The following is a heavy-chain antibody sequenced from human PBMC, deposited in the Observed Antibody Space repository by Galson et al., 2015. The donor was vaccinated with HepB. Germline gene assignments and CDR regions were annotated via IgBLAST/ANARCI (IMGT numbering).Heavy chain of an antibody. J-gene: IGHJ4*02. CDR3: ARDPLSLTSRPSLIDY. V-gene: IGHV3-30-3*01. Sequence: SLRLSCAASGFTFNSYAMHWVRQAPGKGLEWVAVISYDGDNKYYADSARGRFTISRDKSKNTVYLQMNSLRAEDTVMYYCARDPLSLTSRPSLIDYWGQGTLVTVSS. CDR1: GFTFNSYA. CDR2: ISYDGDNK.